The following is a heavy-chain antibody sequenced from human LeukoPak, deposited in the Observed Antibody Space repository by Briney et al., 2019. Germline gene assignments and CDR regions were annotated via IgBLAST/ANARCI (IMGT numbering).Heavy chain of an antibody. CDR1: GSTFSGSA. CDR3: TSEPITGAPFDY. J-gene: IGHJ4*02. Sequence: GGSLRLSCAASGSTFSGSAMHWVRQASGKGLEWVGRIRSKANSYATAYAASVKGRFTISRDDSKNTAYLQMNSLKTEDTAVYYCTSEPITGAPFDYWGQGTLVTVSS. CDR2: IRSKANSYAT. D-gene: IGHD1-20*01. V-gene: IGHV3-73*01.